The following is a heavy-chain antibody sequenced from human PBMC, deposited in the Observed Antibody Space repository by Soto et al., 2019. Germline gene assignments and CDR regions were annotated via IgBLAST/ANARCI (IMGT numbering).Heavy chain of an antibody. CDR1: GGSFSGYY. V-gene: IGHV4-34*01. D-gene: IGHD3-10*01. Sequence: QVQLQQWGAGLLKPSETLSLTCAVYGGSFSGYYWSWIRQPPGKGLEWIGEINHSGSTNYNTSLKSRVTISVDTSKNQFSLKLSSVTAADTAVYYCAGGFYGYSDYWGQGTLVTVSS. CDR3: AGGFYGYSDY. J-gene: IGHJ4*02. CDR2: INHSGST.